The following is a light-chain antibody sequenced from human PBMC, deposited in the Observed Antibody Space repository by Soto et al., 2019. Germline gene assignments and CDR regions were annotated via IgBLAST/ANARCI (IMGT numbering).Light chain of an antibody. CDR1: SSDVGSYNL. CDR3: CSYAGSSTVV. J-gene: IGLJ2*01. V-gene: IGLV2-23*01. CDR2: EGS. Sequence: QSVLTQPASVSGSPGQSITISCTGTSSDVGSYNLVSWYQQHPGKAPKLMIYEGSKRLSGVSNRLSGSKSCNTASLTISGLQAEDEADYYCCSYAGSSTVVFGGGTKVTVL.